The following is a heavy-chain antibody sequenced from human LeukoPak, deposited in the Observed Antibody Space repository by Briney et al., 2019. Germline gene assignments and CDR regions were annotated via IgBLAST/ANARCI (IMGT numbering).Heavy chain of an antibody. CDR2: IYTSGST. Sequence: SETLSLTCTVSGGSISSYYWSWIRQPAGKGLEWIGRIYTSGSTDYNPSLKSRVTMSVDTSKNQFSLKLSSVTAADTAVYYCARDVPELYDYVWGSYRYNWFDPWGQGTLVTVSS. CDR3: ARDVPELYDYVWGSYRYNWFDP. D-gene: IGHD3-16*02. CDR1: GGSISSYY. V-gene: IGHV4-4*07. J-gene: IGHJ5*02.